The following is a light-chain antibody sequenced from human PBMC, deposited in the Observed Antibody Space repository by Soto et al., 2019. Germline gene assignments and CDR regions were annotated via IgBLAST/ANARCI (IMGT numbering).Light chain of an antibody. V-gene: IGKV1-39*01. CDR2: AAS. CDR3: QQNYSATWT. CDR1: QSISSW. Sequence: DIQMTQSPSTLSASVGDRVTITCRASQSISSWLAWYQQKPGKAPKLLIYAASTLQSGVPSRFSGSGSETDFTLTISSLQPEDFATYSCQQNYSATWTFGQGTKVDNK. J-gene: IGKJ1*01.